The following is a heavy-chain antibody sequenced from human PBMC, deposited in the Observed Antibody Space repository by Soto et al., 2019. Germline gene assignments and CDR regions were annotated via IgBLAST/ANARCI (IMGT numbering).Heavy chain of an antibody. CDR2: INPILGIA. V-gene: IGHV1-69*02. J-gene: IGHJ6*03. D-gene: IGHD6-13*01. CDR1: GGTFSSYT. Sequence: SVKVSCKASGGTFSSYTISWVRQAPGQGLEWMGRINPILGIANYAQKFQGRVTITADKSTSTAYMELSSLRSEDTAVYYCARAQKGGYSSSWGTYYYYMDVWAKGTTVTVSS. CDR3: ARAQKGGYSSSWGTYYYYMDV.